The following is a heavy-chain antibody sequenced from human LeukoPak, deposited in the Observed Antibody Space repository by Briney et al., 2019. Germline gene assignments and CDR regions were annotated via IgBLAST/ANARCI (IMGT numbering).Heavy chain of an antibody. D-gene: IGHD3-22*01. V-gene: IGHV3-23*01. Sequence: GGSLRLSCAASGFTFSSYSMNWVRQAPGKGLEWVSGISGSGHYTYQADSVKGRFTISRDNSKSTLYIQMNSLRGDDTAVYYCARNYYDSSGYYYYYYYGMDVWGQGTTVTVSS. CDR3: ARNYYDSSGYYYYYYYGMDV. CDR1: GFTFSSYS. CDR2: ISGSGHYT. J-gene: IGHJ6*02.